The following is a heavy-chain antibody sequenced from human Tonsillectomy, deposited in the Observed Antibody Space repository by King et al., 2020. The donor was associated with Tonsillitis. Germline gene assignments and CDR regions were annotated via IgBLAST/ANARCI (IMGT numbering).Heavy chain of an antibody. Sequence: VQLVESGGGVVRPGGFLRLSCAASGFTFDDYGMNWVRQVPGKGLEWVSGTNWNGGSTGYADSVKGRFTISRDNAKNSLYLQMNSLRAEDTALYHCARGLRYCSSSSCSEGAFDIWGQGTMVTVSP. D-gene: IGHD2-2*01. V-gene: IGHV3-20*01. J-gene: IGHJ3*02. CDR2: TNWNGGST. CDR1: GFTFDDYG. CDR3: ARGLRYCSSSSCSEGAFDI.